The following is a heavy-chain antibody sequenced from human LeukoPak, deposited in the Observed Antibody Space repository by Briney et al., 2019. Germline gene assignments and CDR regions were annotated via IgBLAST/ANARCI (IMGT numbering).Heavy chain of an antibody. CDR1: GFTFSSYA. J-gene: IGHJ4*02. CDR3: ARGGDESSYYFDY. CDR2: ISSSGSTI. Sequence: GGSLRLSCAASGFTFSSYAMSWVRQAPGKGLEWVSYISSSGSTIYYADSVKGRFTISRDNAKNSLYLQMNSLRAEDTAVYYCARGGDESSYYFDYWGQGTLVTVSS. V-gene: IGHV3-48*04. D-gene: IGHD2-21*02.